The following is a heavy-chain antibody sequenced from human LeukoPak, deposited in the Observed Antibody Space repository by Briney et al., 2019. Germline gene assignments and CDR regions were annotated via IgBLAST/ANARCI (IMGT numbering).Heavy chain of an antibody. CDR3: ARDHSSWYRSDYYYGMDV. Sequence: GASVKVSCTASGYTFTSYGISWVRQAPGQGLEWMGWISAYNGNTNYAQKLQGRVTMTTDTSTSTAYMELRSLRSDDTAVYYCARDHSSWYRSDYYYGMDVWGQGTTVTVSS. CDR2: ISAYNGNT. CDR1: GYTFTSYG. J-gene: IGHJ6*02. V-gene: IGHV1-18*01. D-gene: IGHD6-13*01.